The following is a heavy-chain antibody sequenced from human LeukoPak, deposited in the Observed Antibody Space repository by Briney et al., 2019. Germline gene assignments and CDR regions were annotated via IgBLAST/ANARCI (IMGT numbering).Heavy chain of an antibody. CDR3: AKDSASQFYYDISGYEGYFDY. Sequence: PGGSLRLSCAASGFTFSRCGMHWVRRAPGKGLEWVAFIRYEGSSKYYADSVKGRFTISRDNSKNTLYLEMNSLRAEDTALYYCAKDSASQFYYDISGYEGYFDYWGQGTLVTVSS. D-gene: IGHD3-22*01. CDR1: GFTFSRCG. V-gene: IGHV3-30*02. CDR2: IRYEGSSK. J-gene: IGHJ4*02.